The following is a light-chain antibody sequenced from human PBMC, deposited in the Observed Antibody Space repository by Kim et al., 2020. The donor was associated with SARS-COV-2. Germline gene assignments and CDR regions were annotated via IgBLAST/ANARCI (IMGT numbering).Light chain of an antibody. CDR2: QDT. V-gene: IGLV3-1*01. CDR1: KLGDKS. Sequence: ELTQPPSVSVSPGQTASITCSGDKLGDKSACWYQQKPGQSPVLLIYQDTKRPSGIPERFSGSNSGNTATLTISGTQAMDEADYYCQAWDSSTAHVFGTGTKVTVL. CDR3: QAWDSSTAHV. J-gene: IGLJ1*01.